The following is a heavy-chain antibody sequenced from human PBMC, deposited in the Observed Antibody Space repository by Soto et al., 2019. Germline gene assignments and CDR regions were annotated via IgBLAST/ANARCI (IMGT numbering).Heavy chain of an antibody. J-gene: IGHJ3*02. Sequence: QVQLQESGPGLVKPSQTLSLTCTVSGGSTSRGGYYWTWIRQHPVRGLEWIAYIYYSGNTFYNPSLKRRLTISLDTPKNQFSLNLTSVTAADTAVYYCARGAADYGDAFDIWGQGTMVTVSS. CDR1: GGSTSRGGYY. V-gene: IGHV4-31*03. CDR2: IYYSGNT. CDR3: ARGAADYGDAFDI. D-gene: IGHD4-17*01.